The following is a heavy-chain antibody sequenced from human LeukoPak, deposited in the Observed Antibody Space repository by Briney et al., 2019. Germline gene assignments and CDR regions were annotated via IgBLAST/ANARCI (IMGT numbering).Heavy chain of an antibody. D-gene: IGHD1-14*01. V-gene: IGHV3-30-3*01. J-gene: IGHJ4*02. CDR1: GFTFSSYA. Sequence: GGSLRLSCAASGFTFSSYAMHWVRQAPGKGLEWVAVISYDGSNKYYADSVKGRFTISRDNSKNTLYLQMNSLRAEDTAVYYYARARTLDYWGQGTLVTVSS. CDR3: ARARTLDY. CDR2: ISYDGSNK.